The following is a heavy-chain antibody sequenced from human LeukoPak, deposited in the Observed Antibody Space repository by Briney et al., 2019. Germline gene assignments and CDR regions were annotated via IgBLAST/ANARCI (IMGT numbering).Heavy chain of an antibody. CDR2: INHSGST. CDR1: GGSFSGYY. J-gene: IGHJ4*02. CDR3: ACRGLVPAASG. D-gene: IGHD2-2*01. V-gene: IGHV4-34*01. Sequence: SETLSLTCAVCGGSFSGYYWSWIRQPPGKGLEWIGEINHSGSTNYNPSLMSRVTISVDTSTNQFSLMLSSVTGADTTVFYCACRGLVPAASGWGQGTLVTVSS.